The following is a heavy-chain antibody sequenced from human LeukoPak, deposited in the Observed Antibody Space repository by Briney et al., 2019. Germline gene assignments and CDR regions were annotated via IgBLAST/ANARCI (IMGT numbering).Heavy chain of an antibody. V-gene: IGHV5-51*01. Sequence: GESLKISCKTSGYTFTIYWIGWVRQMPGKGLEWVGIIYPGDSHTRYSPSFQGQVTISVDKSISTAYLQWSSLKASDTAMYYCASSPTTHYYASGSYSSPKQGFDYWGQGTLVTVSS. J-gene: IGHJ4*02. CDR2: IYPGDSHT. CDR3: ASSPTTHYYASGSYSSPKQGFDY. CDR1: GYTFTIYW. D-gene: IGHD3-10*01.